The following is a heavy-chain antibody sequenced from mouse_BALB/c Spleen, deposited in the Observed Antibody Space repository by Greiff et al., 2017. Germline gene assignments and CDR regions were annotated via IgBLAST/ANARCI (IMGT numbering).Heavy chain of an antibody. J-gene: IGHJ4*01. V-gene: IGHV5-6-5*01. CDR2: ISSGGST. D-gene: IGHD2-4*01. CDR1: GFTFSSYA. Sequence: EVKLVESGGGLVKPGGSLKLSCAASGFTFSSYAMSWVRQTPEKRLEWVASISSGGSTYYPDSVKGRFTISRDNARNILYLQMSSLRSEDTAMYYCARHYDYDERGRNYAMDYWGQGTSVTVSS. CDR3: ARHYDYDERGRNYAMDY.